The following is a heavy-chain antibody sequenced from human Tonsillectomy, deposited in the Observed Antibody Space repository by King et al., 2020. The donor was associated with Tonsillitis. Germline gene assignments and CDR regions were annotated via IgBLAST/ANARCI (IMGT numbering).Heavy chain of an antibody. CDR1: GGSISSGNYY. J-gene: IGHJ4*02. D-gene: IGHD2-2*02. Sequence: VQLQESGPGLVRPSQTLSLTCTVSGGSISSGNYYWSWIRQHPGKGLEYIGYIYYSGSTYYSPSLESRLSISLDTSKNQFSLKLSSVTAADTAVYYCTRDSSTAILWGQGTLVTVSS. V-gene: IGHV4-31*03. CDR2: IYYSGST. CDR3: TRDSSTAIL.